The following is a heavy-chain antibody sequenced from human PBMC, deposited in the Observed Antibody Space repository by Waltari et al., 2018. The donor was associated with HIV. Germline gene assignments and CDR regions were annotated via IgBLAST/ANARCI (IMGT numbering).Heavy chain of an antibody. CDR3: VRVVSDGKGSSWLDP. CDR1: GGSIRPYNW. CDR2: IYHPGST. J-gene: IGHJ5*02. Sequence: QVQLQESGPGQVEPSGTLSLPCAVSGGSIRPYNWWTWVRQPPGKGLEWIGEIYHPGSTNYNKSLKSRVTISVDKSKNQFSLELRSVTAADTAVYYCVRVVSDGKGSSWLDPWGQGTLVTVSS. V-gene: IGHV4-4*02. D-gene: IGHD2-21*01.